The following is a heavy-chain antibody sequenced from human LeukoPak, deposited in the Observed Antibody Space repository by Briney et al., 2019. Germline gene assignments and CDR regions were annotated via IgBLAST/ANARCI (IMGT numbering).Heavy chain of an antibody. CDR2: ISYDGSNK. D-gene: IGHD3-22*01. Sequence: PGGSLRLSCAASGFTFSSCAMHWVRQAPGKGLEWVAVISYDGSNKYYADSVKGRFTISRDNSKNTLYLQMNSLRAEDTAVYYCAKSAPYSSGSNWFDPWGQGTLVTVSS. V-gene: IGHV3-30-3*02. J-gene: IGHJ5*02. CDR1: GFTFSSCA. CDR3: AKSAPYSSGSNWFDP.